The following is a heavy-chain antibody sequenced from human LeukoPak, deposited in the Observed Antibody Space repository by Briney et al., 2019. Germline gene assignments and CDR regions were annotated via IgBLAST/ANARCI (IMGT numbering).Heavy chain of an antibody. CDR2: IYYSGST. V-gene: IGHV4-59*08. Sequence: SETLSLTCTVSGGSISSYYWSWIRQPPGKGLEWIGYIYYSGSTNYNPSLKSRVTISVDTSKNQFSLKLSSVTAADTAVYYCGRHGDYYYYMDVWGKGTTVTISS. J-gene: IGHJ6*03. CDR3: GRHGDYYYYMDV. CDR1: GGSISSYY. D-gene: IGHD3-3*01.